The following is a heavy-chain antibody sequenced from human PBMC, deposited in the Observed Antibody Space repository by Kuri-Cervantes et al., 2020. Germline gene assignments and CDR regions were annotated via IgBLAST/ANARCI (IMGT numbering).Heavy chain of an antibody. CDR2: INHSGST. CDR3: ARGSGSANLDY. D-gene: IGHD1-26*01. V-gene: IGHV4-34*01. J-gene: IGHJ4*02. CDR1: GGSFNGNY. Sequence: GSLRLSCGGYGGSFNGNYWSWIRQSPGKGLEWIGEINHSGSTKYNPSLKSRVTISVDTSKNQFSLKLSSVTAADTAVYYCARGSGSANLDYWGQGTLVTVSS.